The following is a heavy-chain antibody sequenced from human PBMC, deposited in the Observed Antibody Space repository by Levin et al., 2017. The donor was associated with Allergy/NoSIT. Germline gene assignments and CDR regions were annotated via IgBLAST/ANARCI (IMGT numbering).Heavy chain of an antibody. CDR3: ARDQEAEEWELRGGDY. V-gene: IGHV3-21*01. D-gene: IGHD1-26*01. J-gene: IGHJ4*02. CDR2: ISSSSSYI. CDR1: GFTFSSYS. Sequence: GGSLRLSCAASGFTFSSYSMNWVRQAPGKGLEWVSSISSSSSYIYYADSVKGRFTISRDNAKNSLYLQMNSLRAEDTAVYYCARDQEAEEWELRGGDYWGQGTLVTVSS.